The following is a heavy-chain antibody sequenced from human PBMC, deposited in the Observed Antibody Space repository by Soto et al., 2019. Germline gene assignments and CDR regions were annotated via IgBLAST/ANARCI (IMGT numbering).Heavy chain of an antibody. J-gene: IGHJ5*02. D-gene: IGHD3-9*01. CDR3: ARVGRYFDWLGTKNWFDP. Sequence: SETLSLTCTVSGGSISSYYWSWIRQPPGKGLEWIGYIYYSGSTNYNPSLKSRVTISVDTSKNQFSLKLSSVTAADTAVYYCARVGRYFDWLGTKNWFDPWGQGTLVTVSS. V-gene: IGHV4-59*01. CDR2: IYYSGST. CDR1: GGSISSYY.